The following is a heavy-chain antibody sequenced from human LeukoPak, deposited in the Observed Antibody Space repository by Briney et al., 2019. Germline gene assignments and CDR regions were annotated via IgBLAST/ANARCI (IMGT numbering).Heavy chain of an antibody. CDR2: IYYSGST. V-gene: IGHV4-61*01. J-gene: IGHJ4*02. D-gene: IGHD5-12*01. Sequence: PSETLSLTCTVSGGSISSGSYYWSWIRQPPGKGLEWIGYIYYSGSTNYNPSLKSRVTISVDTSKNQFSLKLSSVTAADTAVYYCAGDGSDHREFDYWGQGTLVTVSS. CDR1: GGSISSGSYY. CDR3: AGDGSDHREFDY.